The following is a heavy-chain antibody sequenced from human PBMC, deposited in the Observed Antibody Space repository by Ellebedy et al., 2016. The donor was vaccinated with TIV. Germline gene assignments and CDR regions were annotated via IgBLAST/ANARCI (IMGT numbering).Heavy chain of an antibody. CDR3: ARLGVIAAAGASDY. D-gene: IGHD6-13*01. J-gene: IGHJ4*02. Sequence: GESLKISCAASGFTFSSSDMHWVRQAPGKGPEWVAHITQDGSRNYDADSVKGRFTFSRDNSKNTLYLQMNSLRAEDTAVYYCARLGVIAAAGASDYWGQGTLVIVSS. CDR1: GFTFSSSD. V-gene: IGHV3-30*03. CDR2: ITQDGSRN.